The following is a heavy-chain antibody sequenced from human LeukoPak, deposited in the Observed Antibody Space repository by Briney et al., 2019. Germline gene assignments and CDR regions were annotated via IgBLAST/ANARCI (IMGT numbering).Heavy chain of an antibody. CDR3: ARSSQNFYWGDSSGYYFDY. J-gene: IGHJ4*02. Sequence: SETLSLTCTVSGGSISSYYWSWIRQPPGKGLEWIGYIYYSGSTNYNPSLKSRVTISVDTSKNQFSRKLSSVTAADTAVYYCARSSQNFYWGDSSGYYFDYWGQGTLVTVSS. CDR2: IYYSGST. D-gene: IGHD3-22*01. V-gene: IGHV4-59*01. CDR1: GGSISSYY.